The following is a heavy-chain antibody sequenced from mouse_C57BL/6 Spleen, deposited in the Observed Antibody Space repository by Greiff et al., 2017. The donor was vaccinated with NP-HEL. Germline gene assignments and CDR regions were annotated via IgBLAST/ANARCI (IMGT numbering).Heavy chain of an antibody. D-gene: IGHD4-1*01. CDR1: GFTFSDYG. CDR2: ISSGSSTI. Sequence: EVQLVESGGGLVKPGGSLKLSCAASGFTFSDYGMHWVRQAPEKGLEWVAYISSGSSTIYYADTVKGRFTISRDNAKNTLFLQMTSLRSEDTAMYYCAREGGTRAMDYWGQGTSVTVSS. J-gene: IGHJ4*01. CDR3: AREGGTRAMDY. V-gene: IGHV5-17*01.